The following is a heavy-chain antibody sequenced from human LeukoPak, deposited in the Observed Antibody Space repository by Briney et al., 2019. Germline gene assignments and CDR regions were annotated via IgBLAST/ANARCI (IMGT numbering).Heavy chain of an antibody. CDR1: GGSFSGYY. J-gene: IGHJ6*02. CDR3: ARVALWRLNYYYYGMDV. CDR2: INHSGST. Sequence: SETLSLTCAVYGGSFSGYYWSWIRQPPGKGLEWIGEINHSGSTNYNPSLKSRVTISVDTSKNQFSLKLSSVTAADTAVYYCARVALWRLNYYYYGMDVWGQGTTVTVSS. V-gene: IGHV4-34*01.